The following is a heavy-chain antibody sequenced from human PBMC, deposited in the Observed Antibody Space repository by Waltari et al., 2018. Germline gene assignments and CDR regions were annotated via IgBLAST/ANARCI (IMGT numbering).Heavy chain of an antibody. CDR2: VSPIFGTA. CDR3: ARWGGSGSLNWFDP. Sequence: QVQLVQSGAEVKKPGSSVKVSCKASGGTFSSYAISWVRQAPGQGLEWMGGVSPIFGTANYAQKFQGRVTITADEATSTAYMELSSLRSEDTAVYYCARWGGSGSLNWFDPWGQGTLVTVSS. J-gene: IGHJ5*02. V-gene: IGHV1-69*01. CDR1: GGTFSSYA. D-gene: IGHD3-10*01.